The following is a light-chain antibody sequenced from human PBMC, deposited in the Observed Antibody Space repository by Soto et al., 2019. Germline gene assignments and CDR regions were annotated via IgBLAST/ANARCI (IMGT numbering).Light chain of an antibody. Sequence: EIVITQSPATLSVAPGERATLSCRASQSVSSNLTCYQQKPGQAPRLLIYGASTRATGIPARFSGSGSGTEFTLTISSLQSEDFAVYYCQQYNSWPQTFGHGTKVDIK. CDR2: GAS. CDR1: QSVSSN. V-gene: IGKV3-15*01. CDR3: QQYNSWPQT. J-gene: IGKJ1*01.